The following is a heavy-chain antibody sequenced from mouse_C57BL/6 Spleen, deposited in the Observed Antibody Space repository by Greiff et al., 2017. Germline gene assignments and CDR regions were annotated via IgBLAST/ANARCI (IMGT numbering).Heavy chain of an antibody. J-gene: IGHJ3*01. V-gene: IGHV5-17*01. D-gene: IGHD1-1*01. CDR3: AREGRSLFAY. CDR1: GFTFSDYG. CDR2: ISSGSSTI. Sequence: EVMLVESGGGLVKPGGSLKLSCAASGFTFSDYGMHWVRQAPEKGLEWVAYISSGSSTIYYADTVKGRFTISRDNAKNTLFLQMTSLRSEDTAMYYCAREGRSLFAYWGQGTLVTVSA.